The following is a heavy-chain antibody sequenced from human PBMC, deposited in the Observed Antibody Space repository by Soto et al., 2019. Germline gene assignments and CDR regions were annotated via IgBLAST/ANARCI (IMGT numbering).Heavy chain of an antibody. J-gene: IGHJ4*02. CDR3: ARDLDGRIAVAGTFDY. CDR2: ISYDGSNK. D-gene: IGHD6-19*01. CDR1: GFTFSSYA. V-gene: IGHV3-30-3*01. Sequence: GGSLRLSCAASGFTFSSYAMHGVRQAPGKGLEWVAVISYDGSNKYYADSVKGRFTISRDNSKNTLYLQMNSLRAEDTAVYYCARDLDGRIAVAGTFDYWGQGTLVSVSS.